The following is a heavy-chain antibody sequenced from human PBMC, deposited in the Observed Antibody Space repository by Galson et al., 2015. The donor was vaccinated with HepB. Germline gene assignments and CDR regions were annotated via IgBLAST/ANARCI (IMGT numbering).Heavy chain of an antibody. V-gene: IGHV3-30*18. J-gene: IGHJ4*02. CDR1: GFTFSSYG. Sequence: SLRLSCAASGFTFSSYGMHWVRQAPGKGLEWVAVISYDGTNKYHADSVKGRFTISRDNFQNTLRLQMTSLRPDDTAVYYCVKVRGSSWYPLQTPFDYWGQGTLVTVSS. CDR2: ISYDGTNK. CDR3: VKVRGSSWYPLQTPFDY. D-gene: IGHD6-13*01.